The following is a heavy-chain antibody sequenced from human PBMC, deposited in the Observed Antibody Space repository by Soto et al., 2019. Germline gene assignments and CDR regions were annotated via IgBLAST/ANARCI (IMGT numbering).Heavy chain of an antibody. D-gene: IGHD1-1*01. Sequence: QVQLQQWGAGLLKPSETLSLTCAVYGGSFGGYYWSWIRQPPGKGLEWIGEINHSGSTNYNPSLKSRVTISVDTSKNQFSLKLSSVTAADTAVYYCARGTGYPASDWGQGTLVTVSS. CDR2: INHSGST. J-gene: IGHJ4*02. V-gene: IGHV4-34*01. CDR1: GGSFGGYY. CDR3: ARGTGYPASD.